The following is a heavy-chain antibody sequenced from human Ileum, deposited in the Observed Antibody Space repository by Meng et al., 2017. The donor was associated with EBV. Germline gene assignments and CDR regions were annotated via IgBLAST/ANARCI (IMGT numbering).Heavy chain of an antibody. J-gene: IGHJ4*02. CDR1: GFTVSSNY. D-gene: IGHD5/OR15-5a*01. V-gene: IGHV3-53*01. CDR2: IYTGGCT. Sequence: EGLLVESGGGLVHSGGSLRLSCAATGFTVSSNYVRWVRQAPGKGLECGSVIYTGGCTYYVDSVKDRFTITRDNSMNTLYLQMNSLRGEDTAVYYCASKSVFYDHWGQGTLVTVSS. CDR3: ASKSVFYDH.